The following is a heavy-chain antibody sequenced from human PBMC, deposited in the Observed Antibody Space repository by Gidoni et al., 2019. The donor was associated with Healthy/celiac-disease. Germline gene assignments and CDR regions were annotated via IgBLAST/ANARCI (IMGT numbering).Heavy chain of an antibody. Sequence: VQSQVQLVQSGAEVKVSCKASGGTFSSYAISWVRQAPGQGLEWMGGIIPIFGTANYAQKFQGRVTITADKSTSTAYMELSSLRSEDTAVYYCARVEYGTVVTNYYYYMDVWGKGTTVTVSS. D-gene: IGHD2-21*02. CDR3: ARVEYGTVVTNYYYYMDV. V-gene: IGHV1-69*06. CDR1: GGTFSSYA. CDR2: IIPIFGTA. J-gene: IGHJ6*03.